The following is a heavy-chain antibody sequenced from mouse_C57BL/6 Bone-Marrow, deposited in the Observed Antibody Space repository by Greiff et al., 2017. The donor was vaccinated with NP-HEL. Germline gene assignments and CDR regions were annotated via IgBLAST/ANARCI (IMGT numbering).Heavy chain of an antibody. CDR3: THYGSSFYAMDY. CDR2: IRNKANNHAT. CDR1: GFTFSDAW. J-gene: IGHJ4*01. Sequence: EVKVEESGGGLVQPGGSMKLSCAASGFTFSDAWMDWVRQSPEKGLEWVAEIRNKANNHATYYAESVKGRFTISRDDSKSSVYLQMNSLRAEDTGIYYCTHYGSSFYAMDYWGQGTSVTVSS. V-gene: IGHV6-6*01. D-gene: IGHD1-1*01.